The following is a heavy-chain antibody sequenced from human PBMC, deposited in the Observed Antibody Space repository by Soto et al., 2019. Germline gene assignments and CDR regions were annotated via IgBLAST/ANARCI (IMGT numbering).Heavy chain of an antibody. V-gene: IGHV5-51*01. CDR1: GYKFTSSW. Sequence: GESLKISCRTSGYKFTSSWLAWVRQMPGKGLEWMGIIFPSDSDTRYSPSFQGQVTISADRSTSTVFLQWASLKASDTAVYFCAIKDKSGYFNWFDPWGQGTQGTVS. CDR3: AIKDKSGYFNWFDP. CDR2: IFPSDSDT. J-gene: IGHJ5*02. D-gene: IGHD3-22*01.